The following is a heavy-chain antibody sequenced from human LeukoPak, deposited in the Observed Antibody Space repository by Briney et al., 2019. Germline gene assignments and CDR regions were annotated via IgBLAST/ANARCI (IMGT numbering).Heavy chain of an antibody. CDR1: GFTFSSYE. Sequence: GGSLRLSCAASGFTFSSYEMNWVRQAPGKGLEWVSIISSSGSTIYYADSVKGRFTISRDNAKNSLYLQMNSLRAEDTAVYYCARAGDTYYDILTGYYDYWGQGTLVTVSS. V-gene: IGHV3-48*03. D-gene: IGHD3-9*01. J-gene: IGHJ4*02. CDR3: ARAGDTYYDILTGYYDY. CDR2: ISSSGSTI.